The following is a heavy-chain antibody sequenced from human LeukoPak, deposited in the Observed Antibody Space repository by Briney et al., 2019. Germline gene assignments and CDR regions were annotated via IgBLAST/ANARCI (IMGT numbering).Heavy chain of an antibody. Sequence: ASVKVSCKVSGYSLTALSMHWERQAPGKGLEWMGGFDPEVGKTMYAEKLDGRLTVTDDTSADTAYMQLSSLRLEDTAVYYCATDMVGYCGDVTCYSEAYWGQGTLVTVSS. CDR1: GYSLTALS. V-gene: IGHV1-24*01. CDR3: ATDMVGYCGDVTCYSEAY. D-gene: IGHD2-21*01. CDR2: FDPEVGKT. J-gene: IGHJ4*02.